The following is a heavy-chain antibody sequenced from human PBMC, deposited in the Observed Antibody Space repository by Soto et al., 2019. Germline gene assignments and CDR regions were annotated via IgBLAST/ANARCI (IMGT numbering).Heavy chain of an antibody. V-gene: IGHV1-8*01. CDR3: ARREQRNWFDP. CDR1: GYTFTSYD. CDR2: MNPNSGNT. J-gene: IGHJ5*02. Sequence: VASVKVSCKASGYTFTSYDINWVRQATGQGLEWMGWMNPNSGNTGYAQKFQGRVTTTRNTSISTAYMELSSLRSEDTAVYYCARREQRNWFDPWGQGTLVTVSS. D-gene: IGHD6-25*01.